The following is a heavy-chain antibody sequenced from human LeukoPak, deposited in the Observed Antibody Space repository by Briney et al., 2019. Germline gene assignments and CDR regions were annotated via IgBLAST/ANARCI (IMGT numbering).Heavy chain of an antibody. CDR2: ISYDGSNK. CDR1: GFTLSSYG. CDR3: ANLPGRSHHLWLGELGMDV. Sequence: GGSLRLSCAASGFTLSSYGMHWVRQAPGKGLEWVAVISYDGSNKYYADSVKGRFTISRDNSKNTLYLQMNSLRAEDTAVYYCANLPGRSHHLWLGELGMDVSGQGTTVTVSS. V-gene: IGHV3-30*18. D-gene: IGHD3-10*01. J-gene: IGHJ6*02.